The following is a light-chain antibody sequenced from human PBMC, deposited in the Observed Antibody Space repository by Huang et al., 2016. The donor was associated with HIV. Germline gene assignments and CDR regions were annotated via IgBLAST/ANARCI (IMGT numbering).Light chain of an antibody. CDR2: VAS. Sequence: EIVLTQSPGTLSLSPGEGATLSCRASQSTNNNYLAWVQQKPGQPPRLLIYVASSRATGVPDRFTGSGSGTDFNLTISRLETEDFAMYFCQHYGTSPQTFGQGTKLEIK. V-gene: IGKV3-20*01. CDR1: QSTNNNY. CDR3: QHYGTSPQT. J-gene: IGKJ2*01.